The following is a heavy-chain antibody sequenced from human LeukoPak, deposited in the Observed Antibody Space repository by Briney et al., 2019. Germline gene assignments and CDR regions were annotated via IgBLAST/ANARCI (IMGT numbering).Heavy chain of an antibody. CDR1: GGSISSYY. Sequence: PSETLSLTCTVSGGSISSYYWSWIRQPPGKGLEWIGYIYYSGSTNYNPSLKSRVTISVDTSKNQFSLKLSSVTAADTAVYYCARDYHVATGAFDIWGQGTMVTVSS. V-gene: IGHV4-59*12. J-gene: IGHJ3*02. D-gene: IGHD5-12*01. CDR2: IYYSGST. CDR3: ARDYHVATGAFDI.